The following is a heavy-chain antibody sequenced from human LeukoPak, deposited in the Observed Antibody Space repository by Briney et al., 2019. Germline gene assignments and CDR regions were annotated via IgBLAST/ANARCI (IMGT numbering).Heavy chain of an antibody. J-gene: IGHJ2*01. V-gene: IGHV4-34*01. CDR2: INHSGST. CDR1: GGSFSGYY. CDR3: ARTEGIAAASGWYFDL. Sequence: PSEALSLTCADSGGSFSGYYWSWIRQPPGEGLEWIWEINHSGSTNYNPSLKSRVTISVDTSKNQFSLKLSSVTAADTAVYYCARTEGIAAASGWYFDLWGRGTLVTVSS. D-gene: IGHD6-13*01.